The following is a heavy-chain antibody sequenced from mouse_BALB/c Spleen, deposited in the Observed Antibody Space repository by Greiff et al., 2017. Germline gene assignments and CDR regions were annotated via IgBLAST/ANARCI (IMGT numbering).Heavy chain of an antibody. J-gene: IGHJ2*01. V-gene: IGHV1-7*01. D-gene: IGHD2-14*01. CDR1: GYTFTSYW. Sequence: QVQLQQSGAELAKPGASVKMSCKASGYTFTSYWMHWVKQRPGQGLEWIGYINPSTGYTEYNQKFKDKATLTADKSSSTAYMQLSSLTSEDSAVYYCARYYYRYFDYWGQGTTLTVSS. CDR3: ARYYYRYFDY. CDR2: INPSTGYT.